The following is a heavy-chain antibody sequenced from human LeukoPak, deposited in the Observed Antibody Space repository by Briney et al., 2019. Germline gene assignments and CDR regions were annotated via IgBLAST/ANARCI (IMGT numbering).Heavy chain of an antibody. J-gene: IGHJ4*02. V-gene: IGHV3-43D*03. CDR1: GFTFDDYA. CDR3: AKDMAGATEGYYFGY. D-gene: IGHD1-26*01. CDR2: ISWDGGST. Sequence: GGSLRLSCAASGFTFDDYAMHWVRQAPGKDLEWVSLISWDGGSTYYADSVKGRFTISRDNSKNSLYLQMNSLRAEDTALYYCAKDMAGATEGYYFGYWGQGTLVTVSS.